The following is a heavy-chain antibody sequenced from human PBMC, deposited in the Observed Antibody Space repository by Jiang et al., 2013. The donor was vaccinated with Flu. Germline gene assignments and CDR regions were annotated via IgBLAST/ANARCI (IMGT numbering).Heavy chain of an antibody. D-gene: IGHD3-22*01. J-gene: IGHJ4*02. V-gene: IGHV5-10-1*03. Sequence: QLVESGAEVKKPGESLRISCKGSGYSFTSYWISWVRQMPGKGLEWMGRIDPSDSYTNYSPSFQGHVTISADKSISTAYLQWSSLKASDTAMYYCARRSRDSSGYPPPWDYWGQGTLVTVSS. CDR3: ARRSRDSSGYPPPWDY. CDR1: GYSFTSYW. CDR2: IDPSDSYT.